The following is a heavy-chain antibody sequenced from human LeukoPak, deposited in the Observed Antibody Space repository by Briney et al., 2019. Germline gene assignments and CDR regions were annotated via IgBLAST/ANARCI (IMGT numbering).Heavy chain of an antibody. CDR1: GFTFDDYG. D-gene: IGHD2-15*01. CDR2: INWNGGST. J-gene: IGHJ4*02. CDR3: ARDCSGGSCQVRDY. Sequence: PGRSLRLSCAASGFTFDDYGMSWVRQAPGKGLEWVSGINWNGGSTGYADSVKGRFTISRDNAKNSLYLQMNSLRAEDTALYYCARDCSGGSCQVRDYWGQGTLVTVSS. V-gene: IGHV3-20*04.